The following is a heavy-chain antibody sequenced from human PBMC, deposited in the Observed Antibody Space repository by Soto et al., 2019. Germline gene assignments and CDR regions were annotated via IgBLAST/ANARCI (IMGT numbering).Heavy chain of an antibody. J-gene: IGHJ6*03. CDR1: GFTFGDYA. V-gene: IGHV3-49*03. CDR3: TRGLTTLPYYYMDV. Sequence: GGSLRLSCTASGFTFGDYAMSWFRQAPGKGLEWVGFIRSKAYGGTTEYAASVKGRFTISRDDSKSIAYLQMNSLKTEDTAVFYCTRGLTTLPYYYMDVWGKGTTVTVSS. D-gene: IGHD1-1*01. CDR2: IRSKAYGGTT.